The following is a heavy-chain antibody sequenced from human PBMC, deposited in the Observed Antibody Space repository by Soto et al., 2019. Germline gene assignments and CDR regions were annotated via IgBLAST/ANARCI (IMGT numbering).Heavy chain of an antibody. CDR2: TRNKANSYTT. CDR1: GFTFSDHY. J-gene: IGHJ6*02. V-gene: IGHV3-72*01. CDR3: AREIGRPTIFGIIYYYYYGMDV. D-gene: IGHD3-3*01. Sequence: GGSLRLSCAASGFTFSDHYMDWVRQAPGKGLEWVGRTRNKANSYTTEYAASVKGRFTISRDDSKNSLYLQMNSLKTEDTAVYYCAREIGRPTIFGIIYYYYYGMDVWGQGTTVTVSS.